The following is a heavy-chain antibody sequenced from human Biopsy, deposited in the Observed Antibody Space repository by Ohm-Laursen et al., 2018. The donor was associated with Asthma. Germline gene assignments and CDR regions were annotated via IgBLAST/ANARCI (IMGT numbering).Heavy chain of an antibody. CDR3: ARAQDYYDSRGYYRSFDY. V-gene: IGHV4-31*03. CDR2: IYYSGST. CDR1: YGSITSGGYY. J-gene: IGHJ4*03. D-gene: IGHD3-22*01. Sequence: SQTLSLTCTVSYGSITSGGYYWTWIRQHSGKGLEWIGFIYYSGSTYYNPSLKSRVSISIDTSKNQFSLKLSSVTAADTAVYYCARAQDYYDSRGYYRSFDYWGQGTVVTVSS.